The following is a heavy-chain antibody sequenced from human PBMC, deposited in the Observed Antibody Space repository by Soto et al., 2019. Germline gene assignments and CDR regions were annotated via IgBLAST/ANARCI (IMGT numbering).Heavy chain of an antibody. CDR2: IKQDGSEK. Sequence: GGSLRLSCAASGFTFSSYWMSWVRQAPGKGLEWVANIKQDGSEKYYVDSVKGRFTISRDNAKNSLYLQMNSLRAEDTAVYYCARERSYYDSSGYYMRYYYYGMDVWGQGTTVTVSS. D-gene: IGHD3-22*01. CDR3: ARERSYYDSSGYYMRYYYYGMDV. J-gene: IGHJ6*02. V-gene: IGHV3-7*01. CDR1: GFTFSSYW.